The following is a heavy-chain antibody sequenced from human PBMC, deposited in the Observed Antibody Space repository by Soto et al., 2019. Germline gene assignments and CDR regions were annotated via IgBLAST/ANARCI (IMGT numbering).Heavy chain of an antibody. D-gene: IGHD6-13*01. CDR2: MYYSGGT. J-gene: IGHJ6*02. Sequence: SETLFLTCTVSGGSISSSSFFWGRIRQPPGKGLEWIGSMYYSGGTYHNPSLKSRVTISVDTSNNQFSLKLSSVTAADTAVYYCARVGAIGGNSSSWYLDYYYYYGMDVWGQGTTVTVSS. V-gene: IGHV4-39*07. CDR3: ARVGAIGGNSSSWYLDYYYYYGMDV. CDR1: GGSISSSSFF.